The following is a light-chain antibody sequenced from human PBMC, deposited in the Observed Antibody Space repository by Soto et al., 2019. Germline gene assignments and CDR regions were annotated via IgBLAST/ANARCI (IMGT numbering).Light chain of an antibody. Sequence: DIQLTQSPSFLSASVGDRVTITCRTSQDISRYLAWYQQKPGKAPQLLISAASTLQSGVPSRFSGSGSGTAFTITISSLQPEDFATYYCQQLTSYPLSFGGGTTVEI. CDR2: AAS. J-gene: IGKJ4*01. CDR1: QDISRY. V-gene: IGKV1-9*01. CDR3: QQLTSYPLS.